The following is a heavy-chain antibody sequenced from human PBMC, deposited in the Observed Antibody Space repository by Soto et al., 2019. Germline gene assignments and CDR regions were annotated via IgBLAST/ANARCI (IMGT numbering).Heavy chain of an antibody. CDR1: GGSFSGYY. D-gene: IGHD1-26*01. J-gene: IGHJ6*03. V-gene: IGHV4-34*01. Sequence: NPSETLSLTCAVYGGSFSGYYWSWIRQPPGRGLEWIGEINHSGSTNYNPSLKSRVTISVDTSKNQFSLKLSSVTAADTAVYYCARGYVGYYYYLDVWGKGTTVTISS. CDR2: INHSGST. CDR3: ARGYVGYYYYLDV.